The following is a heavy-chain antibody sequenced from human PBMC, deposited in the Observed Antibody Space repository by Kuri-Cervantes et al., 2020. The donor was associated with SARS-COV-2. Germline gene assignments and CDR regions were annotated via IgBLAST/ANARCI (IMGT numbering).Heavy chain of an antibody. CDR1: GFSFSDSG. V-gene: IGHV3-33*06. CDR3: AKYKGRVDGYKEGWFDP. J-gene: IGHJ5*02. CDR2: IWYDGSNK. Sequence: LPLTCAASGFSFSDSGMHWVRLAPGKGLEWVAIIWYDGSNKYYADSVKGRFTISRDNSKNTLYLQMNSLRAEDTAVYYCAKYKGRVDGYKEGWFDPWGQGTLVTVSS. D-gene: IGHD5-24*01.